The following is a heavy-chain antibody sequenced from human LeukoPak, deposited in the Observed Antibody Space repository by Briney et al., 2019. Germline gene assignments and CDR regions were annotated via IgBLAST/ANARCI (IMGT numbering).Heavy chain of an antibody. V-gene: IGHV4-61*02. CDR3: ARHPRGYCSGGSCYFDY. Sequence: SETLSLTCTVSGGSISSGSYYWTWIRQPAGKGLEWIGRIYTSGNINYNPSLKSRVTISVDTSKNQFSLKLNSVTVAETAVYYCARHPRGYCSGGSCYFDYWGQGTLVTVSS. CDR1: GGSISSGSYY. D-gene: IGHD2-15*01. CDR2: IYTSGNI. J-gene: IGHJ4*02.